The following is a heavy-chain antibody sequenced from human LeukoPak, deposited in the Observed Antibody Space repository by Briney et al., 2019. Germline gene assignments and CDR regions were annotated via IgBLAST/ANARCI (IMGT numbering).Heavy chain of an antibody. CDR3: ARGSAAPGHFQH. Sequence: WASVTVSCTASGYTFTSYYMHWVRQAPGQGLEWMGIINPSGGSTSYAQKFQGRVTMTRDTSTSTVYMELSSLRSEDTAVYYCARGSAAPGHFQHWGQGTLVTVSS. CDR2: INPSGGST. CDR1: GYTFTSYY. V-gene: IGHV1-46*01. D-gene: IGHD6-13*01. J-gene: IGHJ1*01.